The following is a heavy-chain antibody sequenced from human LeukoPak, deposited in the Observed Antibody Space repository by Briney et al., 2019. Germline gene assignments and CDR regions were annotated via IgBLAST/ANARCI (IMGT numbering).Heavy chain of an antibody. J-gene: IGHJ4*02. V-gene: IGHV3-21*01. CDR1: GFTFSSYS. CDR3: ARTATDTGEFDY. CDR2: IRSSSSSI. Sequence: GGSLRLSCAASGFTFSSYSMNWVRQAPGKGLECVSSIRSSSSSIYYADSVKGRFTISRDDAKNSLYLQMNSLRAEDTAVYYCARTATDTGEFDYWGQGTLVTVSS. D-gene: IGHD6-13*01.